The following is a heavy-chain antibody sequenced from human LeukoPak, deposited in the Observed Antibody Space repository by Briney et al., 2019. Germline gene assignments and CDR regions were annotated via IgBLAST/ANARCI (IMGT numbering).Heavy chain of an antibody. Sequence: GASVKVSRKASGYTFTGYYMHWVRQAPGQGLEWMGRINPNSGGTNYAQKFQGRATMTRDTSISTAYMELSRLRSDDTAVYYCARERLIWSGYSTFDYWGQGTLVTVSS. CDR2: INPNSGGT. CDR3: ARERLIWSGYSTFDY. D-gene: IGHD3-3*01. V-gene: IGHV1-2*06. J-gene: IGHJ4*02. CDR1: GYTFTGYY.